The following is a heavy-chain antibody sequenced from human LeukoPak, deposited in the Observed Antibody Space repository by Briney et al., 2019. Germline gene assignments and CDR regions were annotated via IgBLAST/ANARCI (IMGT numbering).Heavy chain of an antibody. CDR2: ISSSGSTI. J-gene: IGHJ4*02. CDR3: ARMILLVDETDFDY. CDR1: GFTFSDYY. Sequence: GGSLRLSCAASGFTFSDYYMSWIRQAPGKGLEWVSYISSSGSTIYYADSVKGRFTISRDNAKNSLYLQMNSLRAEDTAVYYCARMILLVDETDFDYWGQGTLVTVSS. D-gene: IGHD2-15*01. V-gene: IGHV3-11*01.